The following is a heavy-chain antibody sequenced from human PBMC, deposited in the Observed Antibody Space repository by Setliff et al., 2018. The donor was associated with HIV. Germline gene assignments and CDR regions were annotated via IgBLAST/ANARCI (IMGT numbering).Heavy chain of an antibody. V-gene: IGHV1-69*10. CDR1: GGTFLNSA. D-gene: IGHD3-22*01. J-gene: IGHJ4*02. CDR3: ARSPLDYDGSDYYYRYFDL. Sequence: SVKVSCKASGGTFLNSAINWVRQAPGRGPQWVGGIVPLVDVKQSAQPFLGRVTLTVDDSMTTAYMELTSLTSDDTAVYFCARSPLDYDGSDYYYRYFDLWGVGTLVTVSS. CDR2: IVPLVDVK.